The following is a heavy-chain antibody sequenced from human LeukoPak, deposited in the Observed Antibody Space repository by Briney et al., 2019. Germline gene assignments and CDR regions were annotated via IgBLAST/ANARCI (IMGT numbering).Heavy chain of an antibody. CDR2: INPKYGDT. CDR3: ARISPRYYDDSAHYLGEFDY. J-gene: IGHJ4*02. Sequence: GASVKVSCKASGYTFTGYYIHWVRQAPGQGLEWMGWINPKYGDTNYAQIFQGRVTMTRDTSISTAYMEMSRLISDDTAVYYCARISPRYYDDSAHYLGEFDYWGQGTLVTVSS. V-gene: IGHV1-2*02. D-gene: IGHD3-22*01. CDR1: GYTFTGYY.